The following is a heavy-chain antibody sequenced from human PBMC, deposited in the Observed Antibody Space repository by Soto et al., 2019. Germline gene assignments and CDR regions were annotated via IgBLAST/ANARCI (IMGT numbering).Heavy chain of an antibody. CDR1: GYIFLTYG. D-gene: IGHD3-10*01. Sequence: QVQLVQSGAEVKKPGASVKVSCKASGYIFLTYGLSWVRQAPGQGLEWMGWISPYNGNTKYAQKFQGRVTMTTDTSTSTAYMGRRSLRSDYTAVYYCVRDLDGSGSYYTDYWGRGTLVTVSS. V-gene: IGHV1-18*04. CDR2: ISPYNGNT. J-gene: IGHJ4*02. CDR3: VRDLDGSGSYYTDY.